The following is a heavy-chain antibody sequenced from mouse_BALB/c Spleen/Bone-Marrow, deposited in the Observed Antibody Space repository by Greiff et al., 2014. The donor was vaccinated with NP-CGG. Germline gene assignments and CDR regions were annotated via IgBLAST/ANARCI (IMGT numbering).Heavy chain of an antibody. CDR3: ARQLYGNYAY. CDR2: INPYNGGT. Sequence: VQLQQSGPELVKPGPSVKISCKASVYSFTGYYMHWVKQSHGKSLEWIGEINPYNGGTSYNQKFKGKATLTVDTSSSTAFMELHSLTSEDSLVYYCARQLYGNYAYWGQGTLVTVSA. CDR1: VYSFTGYY. V-gene: IGHV1S30*01. J-gene: IGHJ3*01. D-gene: IGHD2-10*02.